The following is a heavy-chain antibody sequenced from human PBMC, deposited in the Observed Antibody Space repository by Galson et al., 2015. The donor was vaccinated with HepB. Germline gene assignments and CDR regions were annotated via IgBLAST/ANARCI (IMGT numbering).Heavy chain of an antibody. CDR1: GGTFSSYA. CDR2: IIPIFGTA. D-gene: IGHD2-15*01. CDR3: ASGDCSGGSCFYYYYGMDV. J-gene: IGHJ6*02. V-gene: IGHV1-69*06. Sequence: SVKVSCKASGGTFSSYAISWVRQAPGQGLEWMGGIIPIFGTANYAQKFQGRVTITADKSTSTAYMELSSLRSEDTAVYYCASGDCSGGSCFYYYYGMDVWGQGTTVTVSS.